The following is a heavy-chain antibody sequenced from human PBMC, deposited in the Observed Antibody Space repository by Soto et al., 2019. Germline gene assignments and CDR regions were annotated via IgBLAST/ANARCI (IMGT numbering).Heavy chain of an antibody. D-gene: IGHD6-19*01. CDR3: ARGRVYSSGWYGLADYYMEV. CDR2: MNPNSGNT. Sequence: ASVKVSCKASGYTFTSYDINLVRQATGQGLEWMGWMNPNSGNTGYAQKFQGRVTMTRNTSISTAYMELSSLRSEDTAVYYCARGRVYSSGWYGLADYYMEVWGKGTTVTVSS. V-gene: IGHV1-8*01. CDR1: GYTFTSYD. J-gene: IGHJ6*03.